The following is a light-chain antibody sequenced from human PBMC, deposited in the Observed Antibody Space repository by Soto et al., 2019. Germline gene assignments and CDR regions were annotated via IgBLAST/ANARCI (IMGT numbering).Light chain of an antibody. CDR1: SSNIGAHYD. CDR3: QSYDSSLSGSRYG. Sequence: QSVLTQPPSVSGAPGQRVTISCTGSSSNIGAHYDVHWYQQLPGTAPKLLIYGNNNRPSVVPDRFSGSKSATSASLAITGLQAEDEADYYCQSYDSSLSGSRYGFGAGTKVTVL. J-gene: IGLJ1*01. V-gene: IGLV1-40*01. CDR2: GNN.